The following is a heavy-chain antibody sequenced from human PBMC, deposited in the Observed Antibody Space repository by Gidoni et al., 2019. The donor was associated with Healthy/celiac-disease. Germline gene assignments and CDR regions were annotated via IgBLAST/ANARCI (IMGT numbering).Heavy chain of an antibody. J-gene: IGHJ4*02. Sequence: QKFQGRVTMTRNTSISTAYMELSSLRSEDTAVYYCARGFRERGSDYWGQGTLVTVSS. D-gene: IGHD3-10*01. V-gene: IGHV1-8*01. CDR3: ARGFRERGSDY.